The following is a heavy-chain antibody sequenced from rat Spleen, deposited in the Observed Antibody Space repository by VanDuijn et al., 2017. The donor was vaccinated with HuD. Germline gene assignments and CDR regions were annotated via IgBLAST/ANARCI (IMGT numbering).Heavy chain of an antibody. V-gene: IGHV2S63*01. Sequence: VQLKESGPGLVQSSQTLSLTCTVSGFSLTDYSVHWVRQPPGKGLEWMGVMWSGGSTAYNSALKSRLSISRGTSKSQVFLRKNILQTEDTAIYYCTSLYYSSLDYWGQGVMVTVSS. CDR1: GFSLTDYS. CDR3: TSLYYSSLDY. CDR2: MWSGGST. J-gene: IGHJ2*01. D-gene: IGHD1-2*01.